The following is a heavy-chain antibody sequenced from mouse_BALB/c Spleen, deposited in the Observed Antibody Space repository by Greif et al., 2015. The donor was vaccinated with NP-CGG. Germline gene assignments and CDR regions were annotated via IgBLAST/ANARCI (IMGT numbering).Heavy chain of an antibody. J-gene: IGHJ4*01. Sequence: DVKLVESGGGLVKLGGSPKLSCAASGFASSSYYMSWVRQTPEKRLELVAAINSNGGSTYYPDTVKGRFTISRDNAENTLYLQMSSLKSEDTALFYCARGGLRGAMDYWGQGTSVTVSS. CDR1: GFASSSYY. D-gene: IGHD2-2*01. CDR2: INSNGGST. V-gene: IGHV5-6-2*01. CDR3: ARGGLRGAMDY.